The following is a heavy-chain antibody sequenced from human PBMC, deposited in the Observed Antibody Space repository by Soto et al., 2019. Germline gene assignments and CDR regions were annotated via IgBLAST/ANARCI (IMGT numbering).Heavy chain of an antibody. D-gene: IGHD2-2*01. V-gene: IGHV1-18*01. Sequence: QVQLVQSGGEVKRPGASVKVYCKTSGYTFSNYGITWGRQAPGQPLEWLGWISLYSDGTNYAQKFQGRVSMTTDTSTNTDYMELRSLSSDDTAVYYCARVVPGAEAWFVPWGQGTLVTVSS. CDR1: GYTFSNYG. J-gene: IGHJ5*02. CDR3: ARVVPGAEAWFVP. CDR2: ISLYSDGT.